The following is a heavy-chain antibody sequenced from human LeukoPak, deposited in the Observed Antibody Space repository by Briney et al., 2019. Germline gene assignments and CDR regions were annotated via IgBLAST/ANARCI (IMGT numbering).Heavy chain of an antibody. D-gene: IGHD6-19*01. CDR1: GFTFSSYA. Sequence: GRSLRLSCAASGFTFSSYAMHWVRQAPGKGLEWVAVISYDGSNKYYADSVKGRFTISRDNSKNTLYLQMNSLRAEDTAVYYCARWGGLNSSGWWDYYYYGMDVWGKGTTVTVSS. CDR2: ISYDGSNK. V-gene: IGHV3-30*04. CDR3: ARWGGLNSSGWWDYYYYGMDV. J-gene: IGHJ6*04.